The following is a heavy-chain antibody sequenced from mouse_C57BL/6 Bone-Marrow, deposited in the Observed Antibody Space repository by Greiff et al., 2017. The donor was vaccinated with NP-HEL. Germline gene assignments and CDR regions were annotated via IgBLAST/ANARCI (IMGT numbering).Heavy chain of an antibody. D-gene: IGHD2-4*01. CDR2: INSDGGST. J-gene: IGHJ1*03. CDR3: ARHGDDYGGDWYFDV. Sequence: EVQLVESGGGLVQPGESLKLSCESTEYEFPSHDMSWVRKTPEKRLELVAAINSDGGSTYYPDTMERRFIISRDNTKKTRYLQMSSLRSEDTALYYCARHGDDYGGDWYFDVWGTGTTVTVSS. V-gene: IGHV5-2*01. CDR1: EYEFPSHD.